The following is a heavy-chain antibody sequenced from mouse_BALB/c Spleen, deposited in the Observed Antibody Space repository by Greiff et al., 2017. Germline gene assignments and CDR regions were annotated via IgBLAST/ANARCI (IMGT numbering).Heavy chain of an antibody. CDR1: GYSFTGYY. CDR3: ARVTTAMGDAMDY. V-gene: IGHV1-42*01. D-gene: IGHD1-2*01. Sequence: EVQLQQSGPELVKPGASVKISCKASGYSFTGYYMHWVKQSHVKSLEWIGRINPYNGATSYNQNFKDKASLTADKSSSTAYMQLSSLASEDSAVYYCARVTTAMGDAMDYWGQGTSVTVSS. J-gene: IGHJ4*01. CDR2: INPYNGAT.